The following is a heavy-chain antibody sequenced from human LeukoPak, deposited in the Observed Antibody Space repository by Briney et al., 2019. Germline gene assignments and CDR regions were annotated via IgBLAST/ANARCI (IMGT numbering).Heavy chain of an antibody. CDR2: ISAYNGNT. V-gene: IGHV1-18*01. D-gene: IGHD6-13*01. CDR3: ATRIAAASTNDY. Sequence: ASVKVSCKASGYTFTSYGISWVRQAPGQGLEWMGWISAYNGNTNYAQKLQGRVTMTTDTSTSTAYMELRSLRSDDTAVYYCATRIAAASTNDYWGQGTLVTVSS. J-gene: IGHJ4*02. CDR1: GYTFTSYG.